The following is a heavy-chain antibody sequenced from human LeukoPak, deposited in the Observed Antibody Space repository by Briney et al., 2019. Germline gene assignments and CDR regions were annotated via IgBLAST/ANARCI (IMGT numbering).Heavy chain of an antibody. CDR2: IYYSGST. D-gene: IGHD6-19*01. CDR3: ARAPPVAGNDY. Sequence: SETLSLTCTVSGGSISSYYWSWIRQPPGKGLEWIGYIYYSGSTNYNPSLKSRVTISVDTSKNQFSLKLSSVTAADTAAYYCARAPPVAGNDYWGQGTLVTVSS. V-gene: IGHV4-59*01. CDR1: GGSISSYY. J-gene: IGHJ4*02.